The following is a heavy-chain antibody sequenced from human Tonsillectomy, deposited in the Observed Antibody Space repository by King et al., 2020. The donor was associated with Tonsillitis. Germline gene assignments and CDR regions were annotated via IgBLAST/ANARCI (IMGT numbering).Heavy chain of an antibody. J-gene: IGHJ4*02. CDR3: ATVGYDFWSGRH. V-gene: IGHV1-2*02. D-gene: IGHD3-3*01. CDR1: GYTFTDSY. CDR2: IKPNSGGT. Sequence: VQLVQSGGEVKKPGASVKVSCKTSGYTFTDSYIHWVRQAHGQGLEWMGWIKPNSGGTNYAPKFQGRLTLTRDTSISTAYMELSRLTSDDTAFYYCATVGYDFWSGRHWGQGTLVTVSP.